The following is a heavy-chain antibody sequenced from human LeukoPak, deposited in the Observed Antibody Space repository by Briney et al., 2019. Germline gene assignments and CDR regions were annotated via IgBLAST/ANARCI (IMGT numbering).Heavy chain of an antibody. CDR1: GFTFSSYG. V-gene: IGHV3-30*18. J-gene: IGHJ6*02. Sequence: QPGRSLRLSCAASGFTFSSYGMHWVRQAPGKGLEWVAVISYDGSNKYYADSVKGRFTISRDNSKNTLYLQMNSLRAEDTAVYYCANTPSSGSYYNVESFRFWPVYYYGMDVWGQGTTVTVSS. CDR2: ISYDGSNK. CDR3: ANTPSSGSYYNVESFRFWPVYYYGMDV. D-gene: IGHD3-10*01.